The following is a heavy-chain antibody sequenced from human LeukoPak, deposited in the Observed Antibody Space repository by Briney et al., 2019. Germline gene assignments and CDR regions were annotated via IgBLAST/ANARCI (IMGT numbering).Heavy chain of an antibody. V-gene: IGHV4-4*02. CDR2: IYHSGST. CDR1: GGSISSSNW. CDR3: ARDKSVAGKSLDYYYGMDV. D-gene: IGHD6-19*01. J-gene: IGHJ6*02. Sequence: PSETLSLTCAVSGGSISSSNWWSWVRQPPGKGLEWIGEIYHSGSTNYNPSLKSRVTISVDKSKNQFSLKLSSVTAADTAVYYCARDKSVAGKSLDYYYGMDVWGQGTTVTVSS.